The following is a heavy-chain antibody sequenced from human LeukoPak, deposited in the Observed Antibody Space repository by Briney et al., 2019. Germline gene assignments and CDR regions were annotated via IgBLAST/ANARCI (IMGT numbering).Heavy chain of an antibody. D-gene: IGHD6-6*01. V-gene: IGHV4-31*01. J-gene: IGHJ1*01. Sequence: PSETLSLTCTVSGGSISSGGYYWSWIRQHPGKGLEWIGYIYYSGSTYYNPSLKSQVTISVDTSKNQFSLKLSSVTAADTAVYYCARVYSSSSDQYFQHWGQGTLVTVSS. CDR1: GGSISSGGYY. CDR2: IYYSGST. CDR3: ARVYSSSSDQYFQH.